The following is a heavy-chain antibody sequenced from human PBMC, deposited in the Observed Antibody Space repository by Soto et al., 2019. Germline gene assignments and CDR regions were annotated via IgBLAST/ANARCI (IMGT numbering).Heavy chain of an antibody. CDR1: GYTFTSYG. V-gene: IGHV1-18*01. J-gene: IGHJ6*02. D-gene: IGHD3-10*01. Sequence: GASVKVSCKASGYTFTSYGISWVRQAPGQGLEWMGWISAYNGNTNYAQKLQGRVTMTTDTSTSTAYMELRSLRSDDTAVYYCARDTPEPWRWFGELPYYYYGMDVWGQGTTVTVSS. CDR2: ISAYNGNT. CDR3: ARDTPEPWRWFGELPYYYYGMDV.